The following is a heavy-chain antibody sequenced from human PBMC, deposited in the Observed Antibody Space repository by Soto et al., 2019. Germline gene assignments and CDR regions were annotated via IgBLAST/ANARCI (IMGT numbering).Heavy chain of an antibody. D-gene: IGHD3-22*01. CDR1: GGTFSSYT. J-gene: IGHJ4*02. Sequence: QVQLVQSGAEVKKPGSSVKVSCKASGGTFSSYTISWVRQAPGQGLEWMGRIIPILGIANYAQKFQVRVTITAEKATSTGYMELSSLRSEDTSVYYCASRYDSSDYWGQGTLVTVSS. CDR2: IIPILGIA. CDR3: ASRYDSSDY. V-gene: IGHV1-69*02.